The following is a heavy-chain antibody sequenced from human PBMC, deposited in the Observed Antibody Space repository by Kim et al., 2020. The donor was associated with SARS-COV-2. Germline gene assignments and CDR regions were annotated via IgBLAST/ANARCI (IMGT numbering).Heavy chain of an antibody. CDR3: ATAAVAGTLSWFDP. V-gene: IGHV1-24*01. Sequence: AQKVQGRDTMTEDTSTDTAYMELSSLRSEDTAVYYCATAAVAGTLSWFDPWGQGTLVTVSS. J-gene: IGHJ5*02. D-gene: IGHD6-19*01.